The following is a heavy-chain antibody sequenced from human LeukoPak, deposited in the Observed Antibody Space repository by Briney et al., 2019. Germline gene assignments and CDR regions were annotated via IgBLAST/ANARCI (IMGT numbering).Heavy chain of an antibody. V-gene: IGHV3-23*01. J-gene: IGHJ4*02. CDR2: ISGSGGST. D-gene: IGHD3-22*01. CDR3: AKDRYDSSGYYYVSLFDY. CDR1: GFTFSSYA. Sequence: QPGGSLRLSCAASGFTFSSYAMSWVRQAPGKGLEWVSAISGSGGSTYYADSVKGRFTISRDNSKNTLYLQMNSLRAEDTAVYYCAKDRYDSSGYYYVSLFDYWGQGTLVTVSS.